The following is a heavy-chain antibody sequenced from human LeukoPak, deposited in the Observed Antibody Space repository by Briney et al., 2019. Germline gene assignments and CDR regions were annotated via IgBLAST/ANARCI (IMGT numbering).Heavy chain of an antibody. CDR1: GGTFSSYA. J-gene: IGHJ3*02. Sequence: SVKVSCKASGGTFSSYAISWVRQAPGQGLEWMGGIIPIFGTVNYAQKFQGRVTITADESTSTAYMELSSLRSEDTAVYYCARVNAAARYFDAFDIWGQGTMVTVSS. V-gene: IGHV1-69*13. CDR2: IIPIFGTV. D-gene: IGHD6-6*01. CDR3: ARVNAAARYFDAFDI.